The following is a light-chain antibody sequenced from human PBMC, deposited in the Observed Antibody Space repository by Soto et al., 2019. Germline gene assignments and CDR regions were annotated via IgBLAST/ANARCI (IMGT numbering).Light chain of an antibody. Sequence: QSVLTQPPSMSGAQGQRVTISCTGSSSNIGAGYDVHGYQQLPGTAPKLLIYGNSHRPSGVPDRFSGSKSGTSASLAITGLQAEDEADYYCQSYDSSLSGLGVFGGGTKLTVL. CDR2: GNS. CDR3: QSYDSSLSGLGV. J-gene: IGLJ3*02. CDR1: SSNIGAGYD. V-gene: IGLV1-40*01.